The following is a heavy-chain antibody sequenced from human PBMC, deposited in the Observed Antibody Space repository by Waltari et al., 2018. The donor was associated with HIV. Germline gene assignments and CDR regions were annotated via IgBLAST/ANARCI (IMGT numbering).Heavy chain of an antibody. Sequence: EVQLVQSGGGLVQPGGPRRLSCAAPAFSLSRDWMHWVRQIPGQGLVWVSRINPDGNTINYADSVRGRFTISRDYAKNTLYLQMNSLRDEDTAMYYCVKDMFGEYDYWGQGTLVTVSS. CDR3: VKDMFGEYDY. V-gene: IGHV3-74*01. D-gene: IGHD3-10*02. CDR1: AFSLSRDW. CDR2: INPDGNTI. J-gene: IGHJ4*02.